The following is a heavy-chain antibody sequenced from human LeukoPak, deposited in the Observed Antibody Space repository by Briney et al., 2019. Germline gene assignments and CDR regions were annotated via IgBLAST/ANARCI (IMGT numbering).Heavy chain of an antibody. CDR3: ARQPTGYYTSWYPDYFDN. V-gene: IGHV4-39*01. Sequence: PSETLSLTCSVSGGSISSSDYYWGWIRQPPGKGLEWIGSIYYSGSTYYNPSLKSRVTISVDTSKNQFSLKLSSVTAADTALYYCARQPTGYYTSWYPDYFDNWGQGTLVTVPS. J-gene: IGHJ4*02. D-gene: IGHD6-13*01. CDR1: GGSISSSDYY. CDR2: IYYSGST.